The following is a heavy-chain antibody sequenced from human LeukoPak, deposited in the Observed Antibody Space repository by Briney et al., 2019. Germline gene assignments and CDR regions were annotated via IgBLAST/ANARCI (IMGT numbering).Heavy chain of an antibody. Sequence: SETLSLTCAVYGGSFSGYFWSWIRQPPGKGLEWIGESINGGSTNYNSSLKSRVTTSVDSSKNQFSLTLTSMTAADTAVYYCARGNWAAAAHLDSWGQGTLVTVSS. CDR3: ARGNWAAAAHLDS. D-gene: IGHD6-13*01. J-gene: IGHJ4*02. CDR1: GGSFSGYF. CDR2: SINGGST. V-gene: IGHV4-34*01.